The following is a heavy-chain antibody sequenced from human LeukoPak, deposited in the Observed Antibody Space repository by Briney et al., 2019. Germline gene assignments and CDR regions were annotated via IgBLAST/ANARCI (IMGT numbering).Heavy chain of an antibody. CDR3: ARAAK. CDR1: GFTFSNYW. J-gene: IGHJ4*02. V-gene: IGHV3-7*01. D-gene: IGHD4/OR15-4a*01. CDR2: IKKDGSQI. Sequence: GGSLRLSCAASGFTFSNYWMTRVRQAPGKGLEWVASIKKDGSQIYYVDSVRGRFTISRDNAKNSLFLQMNSLRAEDTAVYYCARAAKWGQGTLVTVSS.